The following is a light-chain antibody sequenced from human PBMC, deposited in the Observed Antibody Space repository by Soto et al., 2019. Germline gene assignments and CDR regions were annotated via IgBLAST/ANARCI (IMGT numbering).Light chain of an antibody. Sequence: EIVMTQSPATLSVSPGERATLSCRASQSISSNLAWYQQKPGQAPRLLIYGASTRATAIPARFSVSGSGTEFTLTISSLQSEDFAVYYCQQYNNWPITFGQGTRLEIK. CDR2: GAS. CDR3: QQYNNWPIT. CDR1: QSISSN. V-gene: IGKV3-15*01. J-gene: IGKJ5*01.